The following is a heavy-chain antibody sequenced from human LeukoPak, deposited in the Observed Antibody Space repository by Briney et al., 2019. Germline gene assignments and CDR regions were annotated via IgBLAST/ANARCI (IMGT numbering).Heavy chain of an antibody. CDR1: GFTFSNYD. J-gene: IGHJ4*02. CDR2: ISGGGRTT. CDR3: AKNVVFTRYFDS. D-gene: IGHD2-21*01. V-gene: IGHV3-23*01. Sequence: GGSLRLSCAASGFTFSNYDMTWVRQAPGKGLQWIAVISGGGRTTEYADSVKGRFTVSRDNSMNTLSLHMDSLRVEDTAIYYCAKNVVFTRYFDSWGQGTMVTVSS.